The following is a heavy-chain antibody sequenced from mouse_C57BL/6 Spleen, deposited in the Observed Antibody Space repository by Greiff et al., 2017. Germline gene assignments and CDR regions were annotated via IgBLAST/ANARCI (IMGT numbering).Heavy chain of an antibody. CDR2: INPGSGGT. Sequence: VHLVESGAELVRPGTSVKVSCKASGYAFTNYLIEWVKQRPGQGLEWIGVINPGSGGTNYNEKFKGKATLTADKSSSTAYMQLSSLTSEDSAVYFCARYDGYYVFDYWGQGTTLTVSS. D-gene: IGHD2-3*01. CDR3: ARYDGYYVFDY. V-gene: IGHV1-54*01. CDR1: GYAFTNYL. J-gene: IGHJ2*01.